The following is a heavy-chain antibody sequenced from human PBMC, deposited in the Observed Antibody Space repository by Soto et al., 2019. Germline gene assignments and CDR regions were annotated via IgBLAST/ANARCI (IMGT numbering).Heavy chain of an antibody. D-gene: IGHD3-16*01. J-gene: IGHJ6*02. CDR2: IIPIFGTA. Sequence: SVKVSCKASGGTFSSYAISWVRQAPGQGLEWMGGIIPIFGTANYAQKFQGRVTITADESTSTAYMELSSLRSEDTAVYYCARSSGGLGKLWNYYGMDVWGQGTTVTVSS. V-gene: IGHV1-69*13. CDR1: GGTFSSYA. CDR3: ARSSGGLGKLWNYYGMDV.